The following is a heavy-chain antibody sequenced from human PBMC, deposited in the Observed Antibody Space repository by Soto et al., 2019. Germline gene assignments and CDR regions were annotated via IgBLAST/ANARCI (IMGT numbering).Heavy chain of an antibody. D-gene: IGHD6-13*01. J-gene: IGHJ5*02. CDR3: ARHRRIAASTTTISWFDP. CDR2: IYPGDSDT. Sequence: ESLKISCKGSGYSFTSYWIGWVCQMPGTGLEWMGIIYPGDSDTRYSPSFQGQVTISADKSISTAYLQWSSLKASDTAMYYCARHRRIAASTTTISWFDPWGQGTLVTVSS. V-gene: IGHV5-51*01. CDR1: GYSFTSYW.